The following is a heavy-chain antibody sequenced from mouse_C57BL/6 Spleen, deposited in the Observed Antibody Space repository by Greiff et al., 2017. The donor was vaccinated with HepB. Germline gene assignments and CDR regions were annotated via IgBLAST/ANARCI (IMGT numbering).Heavy chain of an antibody. J-gene: IGHJ1*03. Sequence: VMLVESGAELVKPGASVKISCKASGYAFSSYWMNWVKQRPGKGLEWIGQIYPGDGDTNYNGKFKGKATLTADKSSSTAYMQLSSLTSEDSAVYFCARYYYGSWYFDVWGTGTTVTVSS. CDR1: GYAFSSYW. V-gene: IGHV1-80*01. D-gene: IGHD1-1*01. CDR2: IYPGDGDT. CDR3: ARYYYGSWYFDV.